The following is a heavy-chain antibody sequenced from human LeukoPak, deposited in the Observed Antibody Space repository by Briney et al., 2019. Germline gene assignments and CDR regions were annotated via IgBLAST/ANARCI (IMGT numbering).Heavy chain of an antibody. Sequence: SETLSLTCTVSGGSISSSNYYWGWIRQPPGEGLEWLGYMHYSGSAYYNPSLKSRLTISVDTSKNQFSLKLSSVTAADTAMYYCAVYYYVSSGYSNWFDHWGQGTLVTVSS. CDR1: GGSISSSNYY. J-gene: IGHJ5*02. CDR3: AVYYYVSSGYSNWFDH. V-gene: IGHV4-39*01. CDR2: MHYSGSA. D-gene: IGHD3-22*01.